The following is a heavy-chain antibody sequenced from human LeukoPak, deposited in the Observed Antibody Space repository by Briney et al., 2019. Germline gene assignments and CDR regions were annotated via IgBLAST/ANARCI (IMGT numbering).Heavy chain of an antibody. CDR2: ISITSNTI. Sequence: GGSLRLSCAASGFTFSSYSINWVRQAPGKGLEWVSFISITSNTIYYADSVKGRFTISRDNAKNSLWLQMNSLRAEDTAVYFCARGRPGYFDYWGQGTLVTVSS. CDR3: ARGRPGYFDY. D-gene: IGHD6-6*01. J-gene: IGHJ4*02. CDR1: GFTFSSYS. V-gene: IGHV3-48*04.